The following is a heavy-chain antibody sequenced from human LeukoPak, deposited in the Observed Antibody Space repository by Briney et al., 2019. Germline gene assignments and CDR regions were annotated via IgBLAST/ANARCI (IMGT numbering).Heavy chain of an antibody. CDR1: GFTFNNAW. CDR2: ISSSSSTI. J-gene: IGHJ4*02. Sequence: TGGSLRLSCEASGFTFNNAWMSWVRQAPGKGLEWVSYISSSSSTIYYADSVKGRFTISRDNAKNSLYLQMNSLRAEDTAVYYCAPSRMSGSYITSLDYWGQGTLVTVSS. CDR3: APSRMSGSYITSLDY. V-gene: IGHV3-48*01. D-gene: IGHD1-26*01.